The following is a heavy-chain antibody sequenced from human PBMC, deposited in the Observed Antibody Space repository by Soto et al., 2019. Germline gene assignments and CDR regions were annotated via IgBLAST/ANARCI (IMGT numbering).Heavy chain of an antibody. D-gene: IGHD3-22*01. CDR2: IYYSGST. CDR3: ASSYYYDPSGPYFFDY. Sequence: QVQLQESGPGLVKPSETLSLTCTVSGGSISSYYWSWIRQPPGKGLECIGYIYYSGSTNYNPSLQSRVTISVDTSKSQFSLKLSSVTAADTAFYYCASSYYYDPSGPYFFDYWGQGTLVTVSS. CDR1: GGSISSYY. V-gene: IGHV4-59*01. J-gene: IGHJ4*02.